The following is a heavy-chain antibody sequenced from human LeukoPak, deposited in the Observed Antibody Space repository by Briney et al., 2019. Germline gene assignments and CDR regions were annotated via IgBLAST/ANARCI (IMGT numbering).Heavy chain of an antibody. CDR1: GFTFSRYW. CDR3: ATDASGGSTQYNWFDP. J-gene: IGHJ5*02. V-gene: IGHV3-7*01. Sequence: GRSLRLSCAASGFTFSRYWMNWVRRAPGKGLEWVANIKQDGGEKYYLDSVKGRFTISRDNAKNSLYLQMNNLRAEDTAVYYCATDASGGSTQYNWFDPWGQGTLVTVSS. CDR2: IKQDGGEK. D-gene: IGHD1-26*01.